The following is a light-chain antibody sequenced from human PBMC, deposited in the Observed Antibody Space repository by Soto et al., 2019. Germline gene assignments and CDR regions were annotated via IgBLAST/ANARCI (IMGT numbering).Light chain of an antibody. Sequence: QSVLTQPPSVSAAPGQKVTISCSGSSSNIGNNYVSWYQQLPGTAPKLLIYENNKRPSGIPGRFSGSKSGTSATLGITGHQTGDEADYYCGTWDSSLSAYVFGTGTKVTVL. V-gene: IGLV1-51*02. CDR3: GTWDSSLSAYV. CDR2: ENN. J-gene: IGLJ1*01. CDR1: SSNIGNNY.